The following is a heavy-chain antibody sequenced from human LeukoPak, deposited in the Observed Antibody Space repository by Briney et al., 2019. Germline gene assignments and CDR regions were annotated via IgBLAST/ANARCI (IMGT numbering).Heavy chain of an antibody. Sequence: GGSLRLSCAASGFIFSSYGMHWVRQAPGKGLEWVSFIRYDGSNKYYADSVKGRFTISRDSSKNTLYLQMKSLRAEDTAVYYCAKLPIGYSGHVFKDAFDLWGQGTMVTVSS. CDR3: AKLPIGYSGHVFKDAFDL. D-gene: IGHD5-12*01. CDR1: GFIFSSYG. V-gene: IGHV3-30*02. J-gene: IGHJ3*01. CDR2: IRYDGSNK.